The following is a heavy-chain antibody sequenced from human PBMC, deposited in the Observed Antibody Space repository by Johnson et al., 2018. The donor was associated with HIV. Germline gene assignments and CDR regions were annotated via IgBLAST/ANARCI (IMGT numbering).Heavy chain of an antibody. CDR2: ISYDGSNK. D-gene: IGHD2-2*01. J-gene: IGHJ3*02. CDR1: GFTFSSYG. CDR3: ARDGGIGSTREDAFDI. Sequence: QVQLVESGGGVVQPGRSLRLSCAASGFTFSSYGMHWVRQAPGKGLEWVAVISYDGSNKYYADSVKGRFTISRDTSKNTLYLQMNSLRAEDTAVYYCARDGGIGSTREDAFDIWGQGTMVTVSS. V-gene: IGHV3-30*03.